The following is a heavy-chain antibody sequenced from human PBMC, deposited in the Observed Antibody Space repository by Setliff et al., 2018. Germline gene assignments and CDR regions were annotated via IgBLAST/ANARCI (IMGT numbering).Heavy chain of an antibody. Sequence: PSETLSLTCTVSNGSLDRSGYYWGWIRQPPGKGLEWIASVYHRGSTYYNPSLKSRVTISVDISRNQFSLQFKSVTAADTAVYYCAQDRDSFGSQMYWNSFSLWGPGPMVTVSS. D-gene: IGHD1-1*01. CDR2: VYHRGST. J-gene: IGHJ3*01. CDR3: AQDRDSFGSQMYWNSFSL. V-gene: IGHV4-39*02. CDR1: NGSLDRSGYY.